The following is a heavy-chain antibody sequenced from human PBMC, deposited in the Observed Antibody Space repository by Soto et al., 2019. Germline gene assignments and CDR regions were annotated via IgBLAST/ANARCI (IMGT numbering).Heavy chain of an antibody. CDR2: ISGSGGST. CDR3: AKSGSSSYYYYYYGMDV. D-gene: IGHD6-13*01. V-gene: IGHV3-23*01. J-gene: IGHJ6*02. CDR1: GFIFSDFA. Sequence: LRLSCAASGFIFSDFAMSWVRQAPGKGLEWVSAISGSGGSTYYADSVKGRFTISRDNSKNTLYLQMNSLRAEDTAVYYCAKSGSSSYYYYYYGMDVWGQGTTVTVSS.